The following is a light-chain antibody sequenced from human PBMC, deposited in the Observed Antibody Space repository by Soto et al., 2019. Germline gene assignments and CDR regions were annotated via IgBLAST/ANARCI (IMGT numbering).Light chain of an antibody. CDR1: SSNIGAGYD. CDR2: GNS. J-gene: IGLJ2*01. Sequence: QSLLTQPASVAWAPGQRVTISCTGISSNIGAGYDVHWYQQLPGTAPKLLIYGNSNRPSGVPDRFSGSKSGTSASLAITGLQAEDEADYYCQSYDSSLSGSVFGGGTKVTV. CDR3: QSYDSSLSGSV. V-gene: IGLV1-40*01.